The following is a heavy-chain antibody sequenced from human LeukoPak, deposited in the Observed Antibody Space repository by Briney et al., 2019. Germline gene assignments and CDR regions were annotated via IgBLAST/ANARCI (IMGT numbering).Heavy chain of an antibody. V-gene: IGHV3-23*01. CDR3: AKLITIFGVSINDYFDY. CDR2: ISGSGSST. D-gene: IGHD3-3*01. J-gene: IGHJ4*02. Sequence: PGGSLRLSCAASGFTFSSHGMSWVRQAPGKGLEWVSTISGSGSSTYYADSVKGRFTISRDNSKNTLYLLMNSLRAEDTAVYYCAKLITIFGVSINDYFDYWGQGTLVAVSS. CDR1: GFTFSSHG.